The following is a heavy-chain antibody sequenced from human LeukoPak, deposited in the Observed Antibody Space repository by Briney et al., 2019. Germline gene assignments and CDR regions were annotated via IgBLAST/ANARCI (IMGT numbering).Heavy chain of an antibody. CDR3: AREGPPVLRYFD. CDR1: GFTFSSYS. V-gene: IGHV3-21*01. J-gene: IGHJ4*02. D-gene: IGHD3-9*01. Sequence: GGSLRLSCAASGFTFSSYSMNWVRQAPGKGLEWVSSISSSSSYIYYADSVKGRFTISRDNAKNSLYLQMNSLRAEDTAVYYCAREGPPVLRYFDWGQGTLVTVSS. CDR2: ISSSSSYI.